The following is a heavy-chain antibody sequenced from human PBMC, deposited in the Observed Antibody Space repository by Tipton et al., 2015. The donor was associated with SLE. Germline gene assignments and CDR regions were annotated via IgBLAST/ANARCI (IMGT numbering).Heavy chain of an antibody. Sequence: TLSLTCAVYGGSFSGYYWSWIRQPPGKGLEWIGEISHSGSTNYNPSLKSRVTISVDTSKNQFSLKLSSVTAADTAVYYCARGVVVAAGWFDPWGQGTLVTVSS. CDR3: ARGVVVAAGWFDP. D-gene: IGHD2-15*01. V-gene: IGHV4-34*01. CDR1: GGSFSGYY. J-gene: IGHJ5*02. CDR2: ISHSGST.